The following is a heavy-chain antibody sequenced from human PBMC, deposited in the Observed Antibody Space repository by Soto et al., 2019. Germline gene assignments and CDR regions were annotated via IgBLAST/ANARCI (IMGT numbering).Heavy chain of an antibody. Sequence: GSSVKVSCKASGYTFTSYDINWVRQATGQGLEWMGWMNPNSGNTGYAQKFQGRVTMTRNTSISTAYMELSSLRSEDTAVYYCARGRAALYDDFWSGYYRDHNWFDPWGQGTLVTVSS. CDR1: GYTFTSYD. CDR3: ARGRAALYDDFWSGYYRDHNWFDP. CDR2: MNPNSGNT. J-gene: IGHJ5*02. D-gene: IGHD3-3*01. V-gene: IGHV1-8*01.